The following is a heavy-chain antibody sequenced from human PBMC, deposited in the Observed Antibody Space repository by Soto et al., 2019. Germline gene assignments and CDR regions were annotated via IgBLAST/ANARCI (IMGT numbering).Heavy chain of an antibody. CDR3: ARVQRITMVRGALTWFDY. J-gene: IGHJ4*02. V-gene: IGHV4-34*01. CDR2: INHSGST. Sequence: SETLSLTCAVYGGSFSGYYWSWIRQPPGKGLEWIGEINHSGSTNYNPSLKSRVPISVDTSKNQFSLKLSSVTAADTAVYYCARVQRITMVRGALTWFDYWGQGTLVTVSS. D-gene: IGHD3-10*01. CDR1: GGSFSGYY.